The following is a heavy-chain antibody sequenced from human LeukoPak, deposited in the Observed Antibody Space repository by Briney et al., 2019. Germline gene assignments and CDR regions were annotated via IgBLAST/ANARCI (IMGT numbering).Heavy chain of an antibody. D-gene: IGHD4-17*01. CDR1: GFTVSSNY. J-gene: IGHJ4*02. V-gene: IGHV3-53*01. CDR3: ARGGDYHIIDY. CDR2: IYSGGSP. Sequence: PGGSLRLSCAASGFTVSSNYMSWVRQAPGKGLEWVSLIYSGGSPYYADSVKGRFTISRDNSKNTLFLQMNSLGAEDTAVYYCARGGDYHIIDYWGQGTLVAVSS.